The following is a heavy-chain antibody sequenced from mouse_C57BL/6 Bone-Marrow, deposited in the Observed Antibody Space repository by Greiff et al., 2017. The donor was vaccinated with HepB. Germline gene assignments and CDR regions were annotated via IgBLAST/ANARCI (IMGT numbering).Heavy chain of an antibody. J-gene: IGHJ4*01. CDR3: AREGKLGYAMDY. D-gene: IGHD3-3*01. CDR2: ISNGGGST. CDR1: GFTFSDYY. Sequence: EVQGVESGGGLVQPGGSLKLSCAASGFTFSDYYMYWVRQTPEKRLEWVAYISNGGGSTYYPDTVKGRFTISRDNAKNTLYLQMSRLKSEDTAMYYCAREGKLGYAMDYWGQGTSVTVSS. V-gene: IGHV5-12*01.